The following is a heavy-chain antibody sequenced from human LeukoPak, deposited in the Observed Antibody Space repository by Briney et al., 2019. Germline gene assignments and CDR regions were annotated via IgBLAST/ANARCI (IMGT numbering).Heavy chain of an antibody. CDR3: ARDVITGTLRAFDI. J-gene: IGHJ3*02. V-gene: IGHV3-21*01. CDR2: ISSSSSYI. D-gene: IGHD1-7*01. Sequence: GGSLRLSCAASGFTFSSYSMNWVRQAPGKGLEWVSSISSSSSYIYYADSVKGRFTISRDNAKNSLYLQMNSLRAGDTAVYYCARDVITGTLRAFDIWGQGTMVTVSS. CDR1: GFTFSSYS.